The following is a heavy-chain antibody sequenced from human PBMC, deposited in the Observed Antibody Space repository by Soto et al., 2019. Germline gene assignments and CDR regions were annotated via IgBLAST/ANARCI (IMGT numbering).Heavy chain of an antibody. CDR3: ARERGGYSYGDY. D-gene: IGHD5-18*01. Sequence: QVQLVQSGAEVKKPGASVKVSCKASGYTFSSYGITWVRQAPGQRLEWMGWFNTYNGNTNYAQKLQGRVTMTTDTSTSTAYMELRSLRSDGTAVYYCARERGGYSYGDYWGQGALVTVSS. J-gene: IGHJ4*02. V-gene: IGHV1-18*01. CDR1: GYTFSSYG. CDR2: FNTYNGNT.